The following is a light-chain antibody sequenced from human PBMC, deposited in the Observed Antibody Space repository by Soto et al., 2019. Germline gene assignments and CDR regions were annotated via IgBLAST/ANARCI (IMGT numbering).Light chain of an antibody. Sequence: QAVVTQPPSVSGAPGQRVTISCTGSSSNIGAGYDVHWYQQLLGTAPKLLMYGNNNRPSGVPDRFSGSKSGTSASLAITGLQAEDEADYYCQSYDSSLSGSWVFGGGTKLTVL. CDR2: GNN. J-gene: IGLJ3*02. V-gene: IGLV1-40*01. CDR3: QSYDSSLSGSWV. CDR1: SSNIGAGYD.